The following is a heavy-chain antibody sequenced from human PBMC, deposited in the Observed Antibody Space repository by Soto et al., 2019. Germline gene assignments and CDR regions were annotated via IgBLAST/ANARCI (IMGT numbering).Heavy chain of an antibody. V-gene: IGHV3-66*01. D-gene: IGHD3-10*01. J-gene: IGHJ3*02. CDR3: ARDLGREYYGSGAHFDI. CDR2: IYSGGST. CDR1: GFTVSSNY. Sequence: PGGSLILSCAASGFTVSSNYMSWVRQAPGKGLEWVSVIYSGGSTYYADSVKGRFTISRDNSKNTLYLQMNSLRAEDTAVYYCARDLGREYYGSGAHFDIWGQGTMVTVSS.